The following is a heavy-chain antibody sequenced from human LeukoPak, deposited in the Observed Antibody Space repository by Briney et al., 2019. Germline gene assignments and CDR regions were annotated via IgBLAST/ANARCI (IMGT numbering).Heavy chain of an antibody. CDR3: AIRYSSSWAYWY. CDR1: GFTFSSYS. J-gene: IGHJ4*02. V-gene: IGHV3-21*04. CDR2: ISSSSSYI. Sequence: GGSLRLSCAASGFTFSSYSMNWVRQAPGKGLEWVSSISSSSSYIYYADSVKGRFTISRDNAKNSLYLQMNSLRAEDTAVYYCAIRYSSSWAYWYWGQGTLVTVSS. D-gene: IGHD6-13*01.